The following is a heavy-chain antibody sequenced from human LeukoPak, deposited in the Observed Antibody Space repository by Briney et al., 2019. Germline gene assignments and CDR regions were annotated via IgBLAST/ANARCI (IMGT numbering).Heavy chain of an antibody. CDR2: IYHSGST. V-gene: IGHV4-38-2*02. D-gene: IGHD1-1*01. CDR3: ARRPGYGAFDI. CDR1: DDSINDYY. Sequence: PSETLSLTCTVSDDSINDYYWSWIRQPPGKGLEWIGSIYHSGSTYYNPSLKSRVTISVDTSKNQFSLKLSSVTAADTAVYYCARRPGYGAFDIWGQGTMVTVSS. J-gene: IGHJ3*02.